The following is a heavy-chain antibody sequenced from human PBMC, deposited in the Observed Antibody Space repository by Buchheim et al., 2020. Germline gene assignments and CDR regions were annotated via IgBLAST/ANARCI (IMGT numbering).Heavy chain of an antibody. Sequence: QVQLQESGPGLVKPSETLSLTCTVSGGSVSSGSYYWSWIRQPPGKGLEWIGYIYYSGSTNYNPSLKSRVTISVDTSKNQFSLKLSSVTAADTAVYYCARDNIGDFWSGQEVYNWFDPWGQGTL. CDR2: IYYSGST. D-gene: IGHD3-3*01. V-gene: IGHV4-61*01. CDR1: GGSVSSGSYY. CDR3: ARDNIGDFWSGQEVYNWFDP. J-gene: IGHJ5*02.